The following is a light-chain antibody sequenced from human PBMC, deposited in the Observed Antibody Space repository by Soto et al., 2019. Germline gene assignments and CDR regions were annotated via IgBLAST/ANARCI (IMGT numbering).Light chain of an antibody. V-gene: IGLV2-14*03. J-gene: IGLJ2*01. CDR1: SSDVGDYNY. CDR3: SSYTTRSILVV. Sequence: QSALTQPVSVSGSPGQSITISCTGTSSDVGDYNYVSWYQHHPGKAPKLMIYAVSNRPSGVSNRFSGSKSGNTASLTISGLQAEDEGDYYCSSYTTRSILVVFGGGTKLTVL. CDR2: AVS.